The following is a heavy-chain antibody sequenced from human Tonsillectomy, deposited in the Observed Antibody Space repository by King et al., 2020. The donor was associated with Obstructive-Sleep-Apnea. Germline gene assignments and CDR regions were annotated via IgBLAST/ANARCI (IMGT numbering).Heavy chain of an antibody. Sequence: VQLVESGGGLVQPGRSLRLSCTASGFTFGDYAMSWFRQAPGKGLEWVGFIRRKVYGGTTEYAESVKGRFTISRDYPKSIAYLQMTSLKTEDTAVYYCTRDLGYYDTSGYLGFYWGQGTLVTVSS. CDR1: GFTFGDYA. D-gene: IGHD3-22*01. J-gene: IGHJ4*02. CDR3: TRDLGYYDTSGYLGFY. V-gene: IGHV3-49*03. CDR2: IRRKVYGGTT.